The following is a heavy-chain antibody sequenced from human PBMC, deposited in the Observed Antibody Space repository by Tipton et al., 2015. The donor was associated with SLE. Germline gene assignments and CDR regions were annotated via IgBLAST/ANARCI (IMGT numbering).Heavy chain of an antibody. Sequence: QLVQSGAEVKKPGASVKVSCKASGYTFTGYYMHWVRQAPGQGLEWMGWINPNSGGTNYARKFQGRVTMTRDTSISTAYMELSRLRSDDTAVYYCARSGRYCSSTSCPGWFDPWGQGTLVTVSS. CDR2: INPNSGGT. J-gene: IGHJ5*02. CDR1: GYTFTGYY. D-gene: IGHD2-2*01. V-gene: IGHV1-2*02. CDR3: ARSGRYCSSTSCPGWFDP.